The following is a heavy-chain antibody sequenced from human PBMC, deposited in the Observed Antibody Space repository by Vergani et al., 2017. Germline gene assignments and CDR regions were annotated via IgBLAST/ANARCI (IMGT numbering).Heavy chain of an antibody. CDR1: GYSFTRYW. D-gene: IGHD3-22*01. CDR2: IYPGDSDT. J-gene: IGHJ4*02. V-gene: IGHV5-51*01. CDR3: ARRDGYDSSGYYPREGTNFDY. Sequence: EVQLVQSGAEVKKPGESLKISCKGSGYSFTRYWLGGVRQVPGKRLEWMGIIYPGDSDTRHRPSFQGQVTISADKSISTSYLQWSSLKASDTAMYYCARRDGYDSSGYYPREGTNFDYWGQGTLVTVSS.